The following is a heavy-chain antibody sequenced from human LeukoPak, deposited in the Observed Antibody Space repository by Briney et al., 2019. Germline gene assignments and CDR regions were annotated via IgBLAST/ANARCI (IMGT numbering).Heavy chain of an antibody. Sequence: ASVKVSCKASGYTFTGYYMHWVRQAPGQGLEWMGWMNPNSGNTGYAQKFQGRVTMTRNTSISTAYMELSSLRSEDTAVYYRARGRFSVVSGDYWGQGTLVTVSS. CDR3: ARGRFSVVSGDY. V-gene: IGHV1-8*02. D-gene: IGHD4-23*01. J-gene: IGHJ4*02. CDR1: GYTFTGYY. CDR2: MNPNSGNT.